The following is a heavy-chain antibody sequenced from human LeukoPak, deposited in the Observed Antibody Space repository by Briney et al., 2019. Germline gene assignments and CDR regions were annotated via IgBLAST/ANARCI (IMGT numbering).Heavy chain of an antibody. V-gene: IGHV3-74*01. D-gene: IGHD4-23*01. J-gene: IGHJ4*02. Sequence: GGSLRLSCAASGFTFSSYWMNWVRQAPGKGLVWVSRIASDGSSTTYADSVKGRFSISRDNAKNTLYLQTNSLRVEDTAVYYCARDRPHGNDYWGQGTLVTVSS. CDR1: GFTFSSYW. CDR2: IASDGSST. CDR3: ARDRPHGNDY.